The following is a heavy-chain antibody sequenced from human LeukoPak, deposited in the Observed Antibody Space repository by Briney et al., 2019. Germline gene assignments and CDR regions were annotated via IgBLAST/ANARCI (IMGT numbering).Heavy chain of an antibody. D-gene: IGHD1-26*01. CDR2: IIPIFGTA. V-gene: IGHV1-69*05. CDR1: GGTFSSYA. Sequence: SVKVSCKASGGTFSSYAISWVRQAPGQGLEWMGRIIPIFGTANYAQKFQGRVTITTDESTSTAYMELSSLRSEDTAVYYCAKDAPTGRDFDYWGQGTLVTVSS. CDR3: AKDAPTGRDFDY. J-gene: IGHJ4*02.